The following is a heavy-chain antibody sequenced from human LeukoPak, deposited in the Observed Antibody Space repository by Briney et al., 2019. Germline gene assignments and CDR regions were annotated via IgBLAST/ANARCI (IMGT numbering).Heavy chain of an antibody. D-gene: IGHD2-15*01. J-gene: IGHJ5*02. V-gene: IGHV3-15*01. Sequence: GGSLRLSCAASGFTFSNAWMSWVRQAPGKGLEWVGRIKSKIDGGTTDYATPVKGRFTISRDDSKNTLYLQMNNLKTEDTAVYYCTTDQIDCSGRSCYWVGFDPWGQGTLVTVSS. CDR1: GFTFSNAW. CDR2: IKSKIDGGTT. CDR3: TTDQIDCSGRSCYWVGFDP.